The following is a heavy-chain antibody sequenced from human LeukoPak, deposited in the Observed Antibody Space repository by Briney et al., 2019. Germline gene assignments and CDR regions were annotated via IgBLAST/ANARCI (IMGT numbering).Heavy chain of an antibody. J-gene: IGHJ1*01. CDR1: GFTFISYA. Sequence: GGSLRLSCAASGFTFISYAMSWLRQAPWKGLEGVSVISGSGVGIHYADTVKGRLTISRDNSNNTLYLQMNSLRAEDTAVYYCAKEIYGDSTGGRFQHWGQGTLVTVSS. CDR2: ISGSGVGI. V-gene: IGHV3-23*01. D-gene: IGHD4-17*01. CDR3: AKEIYGDSTGGRFQH.